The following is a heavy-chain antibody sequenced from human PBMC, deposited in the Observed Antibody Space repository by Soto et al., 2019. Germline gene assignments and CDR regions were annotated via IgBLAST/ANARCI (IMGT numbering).Heavy chain of an antibody. CDR3: ARGMNYYGSGAVAY. D-gene: IGHD3-10*01. V-gene: IGHV1-8*02. CDR2: MNPNNGNT. J-gene: IGHJ4*02. Sequence: ASVKVSCKASGYTFTSYGISWVRQAPGQGLEWMGWMNPNNGNTNYAQKLQGRVTMTRNTSISTAYMELSSLRSEDTAVYYCARGMNYYGSGAVAYWGQGTLVTAPQ. CDR1: GYTFTSYG.